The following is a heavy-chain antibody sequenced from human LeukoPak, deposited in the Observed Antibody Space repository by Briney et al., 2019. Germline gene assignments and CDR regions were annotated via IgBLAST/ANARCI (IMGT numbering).Heavy chain of an antibody. CDR3: ARAGVVVPAARFDP. Sequence: SETLSLTCAVYGGSFSGYYWSWIRQPPGKGLERIGEINHSGSTNYNPSLKSRVTISVDTSKNQFSLKLSSVTAADTAVYYCARAGVVVPAARFDPWGQGTLVTVSS. CDR2: INHSGST. J-gene: IGHJ5*02. V-gene: IGHV4-34*01. CDR1: GGSFSGYY. D-gene: IGHD2-2*01.